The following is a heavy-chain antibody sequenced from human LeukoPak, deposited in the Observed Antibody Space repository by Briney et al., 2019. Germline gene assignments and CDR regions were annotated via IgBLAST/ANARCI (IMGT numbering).Heavy chain of an antibody. D-gene: IGHD3-10*01. CDR3: ARGKKLLWFGELRRGDFDY. J-gene: IGHJ4*02. CDR2: ISGSGGST. Sequence: GGSLRLSCAASGFTFSSYAMSWVRQAPGKGLEWVSAISGSGGSTYYADSVKGRFTISRDNSKNTLYLQMNSLRAEDTAVYYCARGKKLLWFGELRRGDFDYWGQGTLVTVSS. V-gene: IGHV3-23*01. CDR1: GFTFSSYA.